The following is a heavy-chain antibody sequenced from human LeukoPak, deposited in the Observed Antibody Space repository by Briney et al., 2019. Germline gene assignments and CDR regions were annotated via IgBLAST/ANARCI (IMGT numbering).Heavy chain of an antibody. J-gene: IGHJ4*02. CDR3: ARVVIMPDRATLRYFDY. V-gene: IGHV1-2*06. D-gene: IGHD3-3*01. Sequence: AAVKVSCKASGYTFTGYYMHWVRQAPGQGLEWMGRINPNSGGTNYAQKFQGRVTMTRDTSISTAYMELSRLRSDDTAVYYCARVVIMPDRATLRYFDYWGQGTQVTVSS. CDR2: INPNSGGT. CDR1: GYTFTGYY.